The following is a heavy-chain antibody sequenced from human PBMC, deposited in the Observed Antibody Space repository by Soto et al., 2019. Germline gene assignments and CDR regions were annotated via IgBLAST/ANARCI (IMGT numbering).Heavy chain of an antibody. CDR3: ARLRLNPMVRGVTPLDY. J-gene: IGHJ4*02. CDR1: GGSISSSSYY. D-gene: IGHD3-10*01. Sequence: SETLSLTCTVSGGSISSSSYYWGWIRQPPGKGLEWIGSIYYSGSTYYNPSLKSRVTISVDTSKNQFSLKLSSVTAADTAVYYCARLRLNPMVRGVTPLDYWGQGTLVTVSS. CDR2: IYYSGST. V-gene: IGHV4-39*01.